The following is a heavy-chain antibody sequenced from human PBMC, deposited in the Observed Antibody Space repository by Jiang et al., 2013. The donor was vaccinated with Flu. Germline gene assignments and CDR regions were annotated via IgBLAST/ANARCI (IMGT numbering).Heavy chain of an antibody. CDR3: ARSDYGSPFDY. D-gene: IGHD4-17*01. J-gene: IGHJ4*02. Sequence: GAEVKEPGASVKLSCKTSGYRFTDYYLHWVRQAPGQGLEWLGWINTDSGGINYGQKFQGRVTMTRDTSINTAYMELAGLTSDDTAVYYCARSDYGSPFDYWGQGTLVTVSS. CDR1: GYRFTDYY. CDR2: INTDSGGI. V-gene: IGHV1-2*02.